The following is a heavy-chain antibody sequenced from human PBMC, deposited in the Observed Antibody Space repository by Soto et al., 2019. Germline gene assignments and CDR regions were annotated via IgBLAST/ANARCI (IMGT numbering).Heavy chain of an antibody. V-gene: IGHV3-30-3*01. Sequence: ESGGGVVQPGRSLRLSCAASGFTFSSYAMHWVRQAPGKGLEWVAVISYDGSNKYYADSVKGRFTISRDNSKNTLYLQMNSLRAEDTAVYYCARTSLGSGPYDFFDYWGQGTLVTVSS. CDR3: ARTSLGSGPYDFFDY. D-gene: IGHD2-15*01. CDR2: ISYDGSNK. CDR1: GFTFSSYA. J-gene: IGHJ4*02.